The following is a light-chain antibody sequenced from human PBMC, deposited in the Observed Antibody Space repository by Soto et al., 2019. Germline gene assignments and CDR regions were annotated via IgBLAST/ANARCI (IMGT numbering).Light chain of an antibody. Sequence: LTQPASVSGSPGQSITISCSGTTSDVGGYNLASWYQQHTAKAPKLLIYEGTQRPSGVSSRFSGSKSGNTASLTISGLQAEDEADYYCCSYASSSSYVFGTGTKVTVL. CDR1: TSDVGGYNL. V-gene: IGLV2-23*01. CDR2: EGT. CDR3: CSYASSSSYV. J-gene: IGLJ1*01.